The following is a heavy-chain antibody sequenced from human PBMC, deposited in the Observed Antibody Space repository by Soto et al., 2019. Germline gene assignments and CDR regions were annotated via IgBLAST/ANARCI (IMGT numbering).Heavy chain of an antibody. J-gene: IGHJ4*02. D-gene: IGHD6-13*01. Sequence: VASVKVSCKASGGTFSSYAISWVRQAPGQGLEWMGGIIPIFGTANYAQKFQGRVTITADESTSTAYMELSSLRSEDTAVYYCAREGIAAAYFDYWGQGTLVTVSS. V-gene: IGHV1-69*13. CDR3: AREGIAAAYFDY. CDR1: GGTFSSYA. CDR2: IIPIFGTA.